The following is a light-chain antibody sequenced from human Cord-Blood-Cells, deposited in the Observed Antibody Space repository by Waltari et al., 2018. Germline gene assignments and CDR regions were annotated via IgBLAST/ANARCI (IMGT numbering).Light chain of an antibody. J-gene: IGKJ4*01. Sequence: DIQMNQSPYSLSASVGDRVTITCRASQSISSYLNWYQQKQGKAPKLLIYAASRLQSGVPLRLSGSRSGTDITLTISSLQPEDVANYYRQQSYSTPPTLGGGTKVEIK. CDR2: AAS. CDR3: QQSYSTPPT. V-gene: IGKV1-39*01. CDR1: QSISSY.